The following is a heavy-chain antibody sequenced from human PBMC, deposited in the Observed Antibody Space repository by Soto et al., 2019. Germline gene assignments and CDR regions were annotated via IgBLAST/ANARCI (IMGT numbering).Heavy chain of an antibody. CDR1: GFTFSSYG. D-gene: IGHD5-12*01. CDR2: IWYDGSNK. CDR3: ARGTVDIVATISWPFDY. Sequence: GGSLRLSCAASGFTFSSYGMHWVRQAPGKGLEWVAVIWYDGSNKYYVDSVKGRFTISRDNSKNTLYLQMNSLRAEDTAVYYCARGTVDIVATISWPFDYWGQGTLVTVSS. J-gene: IGHJ4*02. V-gene: IGHV3-33*01.